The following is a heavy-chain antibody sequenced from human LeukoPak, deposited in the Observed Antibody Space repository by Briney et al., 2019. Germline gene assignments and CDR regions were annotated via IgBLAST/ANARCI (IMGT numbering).Heavy chain of an antibody. CDR1: GGSFNAYA. V-gene: IGHV1-69*05. J-gene: IGHJ4*02. CDR3: ARGLDASMETAYDY. D-gene: IGHD5-18*01. Sequence: SVKVSCRASGGSFNAYAISWVRQAPGQGLEWMGGIIPIFGTSNYAQKLQGRVTISTDESTSTAYMEVSSLRSEDTAIYYCARGLDASMETAYDYWGQGTLVTVSS. CDR2: IIPIFGTS.